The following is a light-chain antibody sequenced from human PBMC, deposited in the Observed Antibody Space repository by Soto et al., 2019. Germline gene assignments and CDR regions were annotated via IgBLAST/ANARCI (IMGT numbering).Light chain of an antibody. CDR3: QQYNNWPQT. V-gene: IGKV4-1*01. CDR2: WAS. J-gene: IGKJ1*01. Sequence: DIVMTQSPDSLAVSLVETSTITCKSSHIVLYSSNNYNYLAWYQQKPGQPPKLLIYWASTRESGVPARFSGSGSGTEFTLTISSLQPEDFAVYYCQQYNNWPQTFGQGTKVDIK. CDR1: HIVLYSSNNYNY.